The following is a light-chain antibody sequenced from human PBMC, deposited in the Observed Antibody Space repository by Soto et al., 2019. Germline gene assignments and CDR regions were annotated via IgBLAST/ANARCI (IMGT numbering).Light chain of an antibody. CDR2: GAS. V-gene: IGKV3-20*01. Sequence: EIVLTQAPGTLSLSPGDRATLSCRASQSVTSTYLAWYQQEPAQAPRHLIYGASSRATGIPDRFSGSGSGTDFPLAISRLEPEDLAVYYCKQYGSSPRTFGQGTKVQI. J-gene: IGKJ1*01. CDR1: QSVTSTY. CDR3: KQYGSSPRT.